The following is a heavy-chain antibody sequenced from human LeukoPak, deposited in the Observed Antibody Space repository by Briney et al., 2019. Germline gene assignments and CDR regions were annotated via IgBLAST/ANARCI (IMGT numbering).Heavy chain of an antibody. D-gene: IGHD2-8*01. J-gene: IGHJ4*02. CDR3: ARGPTDIVLMVYAIGGFDY. Sequence: GGSLRLSCAASGFTFSSYSMNWVRQAPGKGLEWVSSISSSSSYIYYADSVKVRFTISRDNAKNSLYLQMNSLRAEDTAVYYCARGPTDIVLMVYAIGGFDYWGQGTLVTVSS. V-gene: IGHV3-21*01. CDR2: ISSSSSYI. CDR1: GFTFSSYS.